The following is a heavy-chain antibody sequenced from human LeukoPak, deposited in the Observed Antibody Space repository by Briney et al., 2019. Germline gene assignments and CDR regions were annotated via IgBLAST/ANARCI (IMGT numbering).Heavy chain of an antibody. V-gene: IGHV4-39*01. D-gene: IGHD3-22*01. J-gene: IGHJ4*02. CDR1: GGSISSSGYY. Sequence: PSETLSLTCTVSGGSISSSGYYWAWIRQPPGGGLEWIGTVYYSGSTYYNPPLQSRVTISVDTSKNQFSLDLSSVTAADTAVYYCARRVYSGFYDYWGQGTLVTVSS. CDR3: ARRVYSGFYDY. CDR2: VYYSGST.